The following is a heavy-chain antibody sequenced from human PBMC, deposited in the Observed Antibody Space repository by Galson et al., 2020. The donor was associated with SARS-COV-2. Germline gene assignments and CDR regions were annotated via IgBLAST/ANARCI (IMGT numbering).Heavy chain of an antibody. V-gene: IGHV4-39*07. CDR1: GASISSGTRY. CDR3: ARGGPGLAWYFDL. Sequence: ASETLSLTCTVSGASISSGTRYWGWFRQPPGKGLEWLGSSTYYNSSLKSRLTISADMSRNQFSVDLRSVTAADTAVYFCARGGPGLAWYFDLWGRGTLVTVSS. CDR2: SST. J-gene: IGHJ2*01.